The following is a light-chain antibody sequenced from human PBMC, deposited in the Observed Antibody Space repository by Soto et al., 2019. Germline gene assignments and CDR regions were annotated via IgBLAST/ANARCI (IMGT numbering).Light chain of an antibody. CDR3: QQCNTPFT. J-gene: IGKJ4*01. CDR2: DAS. CDR1: QNIGSR. Sequence: DIQMTQSPSTLSASVGDRVAITCRASQNIGSRLAWYQQKPDEAPKLLIYDASSLESGVPLRFGGSGYGTDFTLIISSLQPGDFATYYCQQCNTPFTFGGGTKV. V-gene: IGKV1-5*01.